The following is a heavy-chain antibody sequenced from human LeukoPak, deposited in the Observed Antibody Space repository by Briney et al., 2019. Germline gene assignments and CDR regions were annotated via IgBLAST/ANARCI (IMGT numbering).Heavy chain of an antibody. V-gene: IGHV3-23*01. CDR2: VSGSGSTL. Sequence: GGSLRLSCAASGFPFSAYAMRWVRPAPGKGLDWVSAVSGSGSTLYYADSVKGRFTISRDNSKSTLYLQMNSLRAEDTAVYYCAKSDYYDSSGHPSSFEYWGQGTLVTVSS. CDR1: GFPFSAYA. J-gene: IGHJ4*02. D-gene: IGHD3-22*01. CDR3: AKSDYYDSSGHPSSFEY.